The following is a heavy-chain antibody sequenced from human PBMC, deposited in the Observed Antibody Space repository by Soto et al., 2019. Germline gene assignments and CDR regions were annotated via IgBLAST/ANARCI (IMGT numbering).Heavy chain of an antibody. D-gene: IGHD6-13*01. V-gene: IGHV3-23*01. CDR1: GFTFSRYV. CDR3: AKGSAAARPYYFDY. CDR2: ISGSGAGT. J-gene: IGHJ4*02. Sequence: GGSLRLSCAASGFTFSRYVMSWVRQAPGKGLEWVSAISGSGAGTYYADSVMGRFTISRDNSKNTLSLQMDGLRAEDTAVYHCAKGSAAARPYYFDYWGQGALVTVSS.